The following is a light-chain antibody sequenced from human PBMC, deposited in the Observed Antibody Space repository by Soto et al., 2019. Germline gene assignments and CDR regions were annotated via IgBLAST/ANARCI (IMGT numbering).Light chain of an antibody. Sequence: TQRPCASRSPGQSVTVSCTGTTSDVGGYSYVSWYQQHPGKAPKLIIYEVNKRPSGVPDRFSASKSGNTASLTVSGLQAEDEADYYCISSAGINNFVFGTGTKVTVL. CDR3: ISSAGINNFV. J-gene: IGLJ1*01. CDR2: EVN. V-gene: IGLV2-8*02. CDR1: TSDVGGYSY.